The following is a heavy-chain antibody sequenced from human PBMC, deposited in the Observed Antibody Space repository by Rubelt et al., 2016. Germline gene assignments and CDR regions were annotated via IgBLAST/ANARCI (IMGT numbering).Heavy chain of an antibody. V-gene: IGHV2-70*15. J-gene: IGHJ6*02. Sequence: QVTLRESGPALVKPTQTLTLTCTFSGFSLSTSGMCVSWIRQPPGKALEWLARIDWDDDKYYSTSLKTRLTISKDTSKNQVVLTMTNMDPVDTATYYCARILLPDYYDSSGGTDVWGQGTTVTVSS. CDR1: GFSLSTSGMC. CDR2: IDWDDDK. CDR3: ARILLPDYYDSSGGTDV. D-gene: IGHD3-22*01.